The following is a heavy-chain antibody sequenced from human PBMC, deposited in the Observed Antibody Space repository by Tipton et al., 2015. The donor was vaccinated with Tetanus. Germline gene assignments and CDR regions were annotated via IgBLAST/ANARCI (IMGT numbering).Heavy chain of an antibody. CDR1: GFTFSSYG. J-gene: IGHJ4*02. CDR3: AKMGLFDWSEYDY. V-gene: IGHV3-30*18. Sequence: RSLRLSCAASGFTFSSYGMHWVRQAPGKGLEWVAVISYDGSNKYYADSVKGRFTISRDNSKNTLYLQMNSLRAEDTAVYYCAKMGLFDWSEYDYWGQGTLVTVSS. D-gene: IGHD3-9*01. CDR2: ISYDGSNK.